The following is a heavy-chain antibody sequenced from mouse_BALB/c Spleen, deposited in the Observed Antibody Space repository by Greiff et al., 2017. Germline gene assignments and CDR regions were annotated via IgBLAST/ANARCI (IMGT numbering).Heavy chain of an antibody. CDR2: IYPGNVNT. CDR1: GYTFTSYY. D-gene: IGHD2-14*01. CDR3: AREAYYRYFAY. J-gene: IGHJ3*01. Sequence: QVQLKESGPELVKPGASVRISCKASGYTFTSYYIHWVKQRPGQGLEWIGWIYPGNVNTKYNEKFKGKATLTADKSSSTAYMQLSSLTSEDSAVYFCAREAYYRYFAYWGQGTLVTVSA. V-gene: IGHV1S56*01.